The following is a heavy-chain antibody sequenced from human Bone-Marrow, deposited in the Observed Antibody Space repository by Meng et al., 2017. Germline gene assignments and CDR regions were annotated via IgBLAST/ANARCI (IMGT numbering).Heavy chain of an antibody. CDR1: GFTFSSYV. CDR2: ISYDGSNK. D-gene: IGHD5-18*01. J-gene: IGHJ5*02. Sequence: GESLKISCAASGFTFSSYVMHWVRQAPGKGLEWVAVISYDGSNKYYADSVKGRFTISRDNSKNTLYLQMNSLRAEDTAVYFCAREEIIAMLTSGLDPWGQGTLVTVSS. CDR3: AREEIIAMLTSGLDP. V-gene: IGHV3-30*01.